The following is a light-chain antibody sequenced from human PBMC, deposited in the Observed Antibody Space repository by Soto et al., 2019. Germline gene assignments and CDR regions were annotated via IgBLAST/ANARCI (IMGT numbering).Light chain of an antibody. Sequence: DIQMTQSPSTLSASVGDRVTITCRASQSIGRWLAWYQQKPGKAPRLLIHDVSTLQSGVPSRFSGSGSGTEFTLTISSLQPDDFASYYCLQYDSRYTFGQGTKVVIK. J-gene: IGKJ2*01. CDR1: QSIGRW. CDR3: LQYDSRYT. CDR2: DVS. V-gene: IGKV1-5*01.